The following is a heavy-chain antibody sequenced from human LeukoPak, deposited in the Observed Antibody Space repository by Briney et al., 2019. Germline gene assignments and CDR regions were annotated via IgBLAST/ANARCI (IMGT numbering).Heavy chain of an antibody. CDR3: ATTPYYYDSSAYSPDY. V-gene: IGHV3-23*01. Sequence: GGSLRLSCAASGFTFSSYAMSWVRQARGKGLEWVSAISGSGGSAYYADSVKGRFTISRDNSKNTLYLQMNSLRAEDTAVYYCATTPYYYDSSAYSPDYWGQGTLVTVSS. CDR2: ISGSGGSA. CDR1: GFTFSSYA. D-gene: IGHD3-22*01. J-gene: IGHJ4*02.